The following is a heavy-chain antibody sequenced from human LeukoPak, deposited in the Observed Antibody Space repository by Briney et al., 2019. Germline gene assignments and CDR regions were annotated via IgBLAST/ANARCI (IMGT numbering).Heavy chain of an antibody. V-gene: IGHV4-4*08. Sequence: SETLSLTCTVSGGSVFSYYWNWIRQPPGKGLEWLGYIYSNGITNYSPSLRGRGTISIATSKNQISLRLTSVTAADTAIYYCARRAYYDSSGYHPTPGYFDLWGRGTLVAVSS. CDR1: GGSVFSYY. CDR3: ARRAYYDSSGYHPTPGYFDL. D-gene: IGHD3-22*01. J-gene: IGHJ2*01. CDR2: IYSNGIT.